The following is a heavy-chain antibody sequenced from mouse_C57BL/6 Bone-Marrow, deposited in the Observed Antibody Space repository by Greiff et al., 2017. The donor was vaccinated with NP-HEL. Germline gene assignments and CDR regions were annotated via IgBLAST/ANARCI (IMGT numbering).Heavy chain of an antibody. V-gene: IGHV5-16*01. CDR2: INYDGSST. Sequence: EVKLVESEGGLVQPGSSMKLSCPASGFTFSDYYMAWVRQVPEKGLEWVANINYDGSSTYYLDSLKSRFIISRDNAKNILYLQMSSLKSEDTATYYCAREGGLRRRTYAMDYWGQGTSVTVSS. CDR1: GFTFSDYY. J-gene: IGHJ4*01. D-gene: IGHD2-4*01. CDR3: AREGGLRRRTYAMDY.